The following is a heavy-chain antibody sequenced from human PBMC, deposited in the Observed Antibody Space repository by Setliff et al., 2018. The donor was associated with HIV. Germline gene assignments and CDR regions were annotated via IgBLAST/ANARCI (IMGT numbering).Heavy chain of an antibody. J-gene: IGHJ4*02. D-gene: IGHD5-12*01. Sequence: PSETLSLTCTVSGDSISNYYWSWVRQPPGKGLEWVGYIFHGGSTYYKPSLRSRVTISVDTSKNQFFLKLSSVTAADTAVYYCALGRVATIDYWGQGALVTVSS. CDR3: ALGRVATIDY. V-gene: IGHV4-59*04. CDR1: GDSISNYY. CDR2: IFHGGST.